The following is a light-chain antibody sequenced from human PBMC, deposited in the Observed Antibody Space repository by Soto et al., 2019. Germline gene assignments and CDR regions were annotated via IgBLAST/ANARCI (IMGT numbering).Light chain of an antibody. V-gene: IGKV3D-15*01. CDR3: QMYNNWVAT. Sequence: EIVMTQSPAILSVSPGERVTLSCRANQSISSNLAWYQQKPGHTPRFLIYGATTRATVIPARFSGSGSGTDFTLTINSLQSEDFAVYYCQMYNNWVATFGGGTKVEI. CDR1: QSISSN. CDR2: GAT. J-gene: IGKJ4*01.